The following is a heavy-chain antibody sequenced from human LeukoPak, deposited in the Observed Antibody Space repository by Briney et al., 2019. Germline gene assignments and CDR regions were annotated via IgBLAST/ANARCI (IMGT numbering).Heavy chain of an antibody. CDR3: AGESSWYVNYYYYGMDV. Sequence: PSETLSLTCTVSGGSISSYYWSWIRQPPGKGLEWIGYIYYSGSTNYNPSLKSRVTISVDTSKNHFSLKLSSVTAADTAVYYCAGESSWYVNYYYYGMDVWGQGTTVTVSS. CDR1: GGSISSYY. CDR2: IYYSGST. D-gene: IGHD6-13*01. V-gene: IGHV4-59*12. J-gene: IGHJ6*02.